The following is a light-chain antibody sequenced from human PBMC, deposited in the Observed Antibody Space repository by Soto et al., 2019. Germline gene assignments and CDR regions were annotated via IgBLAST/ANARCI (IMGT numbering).Light chain of an antibody. CDR3: QHCDYLPI. J-gene: IGKJ3*01. CDR2: DAS. Sequence: DIQMTQSPSSLSASVGDRATITCQASHDITSFLNWYQHKPGRAPKPLIYDASILEAGVPTRFSGSGSGTHFTFTISSLQPEDVATYYCQHCDYLPIFGPGTTVDFK. CDR1: HDITSF. V-gene: IGKV1-33*01.